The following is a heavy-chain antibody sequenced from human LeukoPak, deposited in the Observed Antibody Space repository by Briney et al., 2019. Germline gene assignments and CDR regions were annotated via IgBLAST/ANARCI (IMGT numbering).Heavy chain of an antibody. V-gene: IGHV3-74*01. D-gene: IGHD3-10*02. CDR3: AELGITMIGGV. Sequence: GGSLRLSCAASGFIFSSYWMHWVRHAPGKGLVWVSRINTDGSSTSYADSVKGRSTISRDNSKNTLYLQMNSLRAEDTAVYYCAELGITMIGGVWGKGTTVAISS. J-gene: IGHJ6*04. CDR1: GFIFSSYW. CDR2: INTDGSST.